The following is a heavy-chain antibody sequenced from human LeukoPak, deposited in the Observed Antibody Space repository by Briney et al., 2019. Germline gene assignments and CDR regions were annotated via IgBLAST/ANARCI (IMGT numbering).Heavy chain of an antibody. D-gene: IGHD3-10*01. J-gene: IGHJ4*02. Sequence: SETLSLTCTVSGGSISSGGYYWTWIRQDPGKGLEWFGYIYYSGSTSYNPSLKRRLSISVDTSNNQFSLKVTSVTAADTAVYYCARGHYYGSGDVFFDCWGQGALVTVSS. CDR2: IYYSGST. V-gene: IGHV4-31*03. CDR3: ARGHYYGSGDVFFDC. CDR1: GGSISSGGYY.